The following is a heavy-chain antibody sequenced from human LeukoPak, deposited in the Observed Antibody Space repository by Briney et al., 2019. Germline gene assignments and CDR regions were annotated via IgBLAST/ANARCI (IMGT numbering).Heavy chain of an antibody. CDR2: INHSGST. Sequence: PSETQSLTCAVSGVSFSGYYWSWIRQPPGKGLEWVGEINHSGSTNYNPSLKSRVTISVDTSKNQFSLKLSSVTAADTAVYYCAKASSSWSGVFDYWGQGTRVTVSS. D-gene: IGHD6-13*01. J-gene: IGHJ4*02. V-gene: IGHV4-34*01. CDR3: AKASSSWSGVFDY. CDR1: GVSFSGYY.